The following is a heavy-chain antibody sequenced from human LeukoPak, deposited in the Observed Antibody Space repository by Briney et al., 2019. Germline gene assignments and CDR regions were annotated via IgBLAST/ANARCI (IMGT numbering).Heavy chain of an antibody. Sequence: GGSLRLSCAASGFTFSSYSMNWVRQAPGKGLEWVSSISSSSSYIYYADSVKGRFTISRDNAKNSLYLQMNSLRAEDTAVYYCARVAMDYYDSSGYYDAFDIWGQGTMVTVSS. V-gene: IGHV3-21*01. CDR2: ISSSSSYI. CDR1: GFTFSSYS. D-gene: IGHD3-22*01. CDR3: ARVAMDYYDSSGYYDAFDI. J-gene: IGHJ3*02.